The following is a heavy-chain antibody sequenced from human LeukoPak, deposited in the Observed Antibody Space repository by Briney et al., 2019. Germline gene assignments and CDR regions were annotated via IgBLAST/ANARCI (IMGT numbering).Heavy chain of an antibody. CDR1: GGSISSSSYY. Sequence: SETLSLTCTVSGGSISSSSYYWRWIRQPPGKGLEWIASIDSSGSTYYNPSLKSRITMFVDTSKNQFSLRLSSVTAADTAVYYCARSPVAGFGYWGQGALVTVSS. V-gene: IGHV4-39*01. CDR3: ARSPVAGFGY. J-gene: IGHJ4*02. CDR2: IDSSGST. D-gene: IGHD6-19*01.